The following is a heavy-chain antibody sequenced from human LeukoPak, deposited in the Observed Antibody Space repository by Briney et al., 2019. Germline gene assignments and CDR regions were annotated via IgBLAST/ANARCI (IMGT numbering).Heavy chain of an antibody. J-gene: IGHJ4*02. Sequence: GGSLRLSCAASGFTFSSYEMKWVRQAAGKGLEWVSYISSSSSTIYYADSVKGRFNISRDNAKNSLYLQMNSLRAEDTAVYYCARLNSGSYEGAFDYWGQGTLVTVSS. D-gene: IGHD1-26*01. V-gene: IGHV3-48*03. CDR1: GFTFSSYE. CDR3: ARLNSGSYEGAFDY. CDR2: ISSSSSTI.